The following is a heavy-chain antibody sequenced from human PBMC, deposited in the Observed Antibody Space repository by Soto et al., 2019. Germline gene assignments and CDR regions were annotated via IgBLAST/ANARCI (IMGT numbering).Heavy chain of an antibody. CDR3: ARDNGGDWGVGAFAI. CDR1: GDSISSGGYS. D-gene: IGHD2-21*02. J-gene: IGHJ3*02. CDR2: IYHSGST. V-gene: IGHV4-30-2*01. Sequence: SETLSLTCAVSGDSISSGGYSWSWIRQPPGKGLEWIGYIYHSGSTYYNPSLKSRVTISVDRSKNQFSLKLSSVTAADTAVYYCARDNGGDWGVGAFAIWGQGTMVTVSS.